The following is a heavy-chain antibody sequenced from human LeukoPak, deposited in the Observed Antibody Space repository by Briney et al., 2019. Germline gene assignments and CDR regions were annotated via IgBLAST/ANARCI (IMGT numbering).Heavy chain of an antibody. CDR2: IYSGGST. V-gene: IGHV3-66*01. CDR3: ARAVAAGPFDY. J-gene: IGHJ4*02. CDR1: GFTVSSNY. D-gene: IGHD6-6*01. Sequence: GGSLRLSCAASGFTVSSNYMSWVRQAPGKGLEWVSVIYSGGSTYYADSVKGRFTISRDNSKNTLYLQMTSLRAEDTAVYYCARAVAAGPFDYWGQGTLVTVSS.